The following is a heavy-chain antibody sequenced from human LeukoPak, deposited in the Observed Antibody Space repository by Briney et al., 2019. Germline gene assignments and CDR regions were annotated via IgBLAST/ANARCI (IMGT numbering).Heavy chain of an antibody. J-gene: IGHJ4*02. CDR1: GFTFSSYS. Sequence: PGGSLRLSCAASGFTFSSYSMNWVRQAPGNGLEWVSSISSSSSYIYYADSVKGRLTISRDNAKNSLYLQMNSLRAEDTAVYYCARSDDYVWGSYRWLDYWGQGTLVTVSS. CDR2: ISSSSSYI. V-gene: IGHV3-21*01. CDR3: ARSDDYVWGSYRWLDY. D-gene: IGHD3-16*02.